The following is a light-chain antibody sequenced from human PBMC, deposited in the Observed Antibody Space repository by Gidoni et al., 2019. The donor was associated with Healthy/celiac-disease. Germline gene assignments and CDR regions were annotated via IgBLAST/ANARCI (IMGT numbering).Light chain of an antibody. Sequence: DIVMTQSPLSLPVTPGEPASISCRSSQSLLHSNGYNYLDWYLQKPGQSPQLLIYLGSNRASGVPDRFSGSGSGTDFTLKISRVEAEDVGVYYCMQALQTPPFFITFGQGTRLEIK. J-gene: IGKJ5*01. V-gene: IGKV2-28*01. CDR3: MQALQTPPFFIT. CDR1: QSLLHSNGYNY. CDR2: LGS.